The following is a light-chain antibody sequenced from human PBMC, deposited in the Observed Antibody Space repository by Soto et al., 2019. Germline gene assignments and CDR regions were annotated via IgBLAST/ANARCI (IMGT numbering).Light chain of an antibody. J-gene: IGLJ1*01. CDR2: DVS. CDR1: SSDVGDYNY. CDR3: SSYTSSTTLV. V-gene: IGLV2-14*01. Sequence: QSALTQPASVSGSPGQSITISCTGTSSDVGDYNYVSWYQQQPGKAPKLMIYDVSNQPSGVSNRFSGSKSGSTASLTISGLQAEDEADYYCSSYTSSTTLVFGRGTKVTVL.